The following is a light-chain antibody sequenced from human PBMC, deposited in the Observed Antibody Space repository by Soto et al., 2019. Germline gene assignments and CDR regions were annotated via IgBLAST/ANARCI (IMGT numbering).Light chain of an antibody. CDR2: GTS. J-gene: IGKJ1*01. CDR1: QRVSNRE. Sequence: EIVLTQSPATLSLSPGERANLSCKASQRVSNREIAWYQQIPGQAPRLLIFGTSSRVTGIPGRFGGSGSGTDVTLAISRLEPEDFAVYYCQQYGSAPGWTVGQGSKV. CDR3: QQYGSAPGWT. V-gene: IGKV3-20*01.